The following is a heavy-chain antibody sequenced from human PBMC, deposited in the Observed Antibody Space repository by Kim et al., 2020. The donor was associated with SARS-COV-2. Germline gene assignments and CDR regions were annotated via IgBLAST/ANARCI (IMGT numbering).Heavy chain of an antibody. CDR1: GFTFSSYS. V-gene: IGHV3-21*01. D-gene: IGHD1-26*01. J-gene: IGHJ6*02. CDR3: ARGEVDV. CDR2: ISGSTTYI. Sequence: GWSLRLSCAASGFTFSSYSMNWVRQAPGKGLEWVSSISGSTTYIYYADSVKGRFTISRDNAKNSLYLQMNSLRVEDTAVYYCARGEVDVWGQGTTVTVSS.